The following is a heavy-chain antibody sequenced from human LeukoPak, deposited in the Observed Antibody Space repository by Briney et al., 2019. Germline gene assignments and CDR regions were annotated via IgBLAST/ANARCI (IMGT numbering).Heavy chain of an antibody. CDR3: ARGVDVCGSYRQYYFDY. CDR1: GFTFSNYA. CDR2: ISSSGGST. J-gene: IGHJ4*02. D-gene: IGHD3-16*02. Sequence: GGSLRLSCAASGFTFSNYAMSWVRQAPGKGLEWVSTISSSGGSTYYADSVKGRFTLSRDNSKNTLYLQMNGLRAEDTAVYYCARGVDVCGSYRQYYFDYWGQGTLVTVSS. V-gene: IGHV3-23*01.